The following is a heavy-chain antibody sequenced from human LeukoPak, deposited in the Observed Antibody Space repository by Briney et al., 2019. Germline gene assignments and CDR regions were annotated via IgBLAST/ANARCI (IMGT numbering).Heavy chain of an antibody. CDR3: ARGGGGTIFRDCFDY. J-gene: IGHJ4*02. D-gene: IGHD3-3*01. Sequence: GGSPRLSCAASGFTFSSYWMTWVRQAPGKGLEWVANIKQDGSEKYYVDSVKGRFTISRDNAKNSLYLQMNSLRAEDTAVYYCARGGGGTIFRDCFDYWGQGTLVTVSS. V-gene: IGHV3-7*01. CDR2: IKQDGSEK. CDR1: GFTFSSYW.